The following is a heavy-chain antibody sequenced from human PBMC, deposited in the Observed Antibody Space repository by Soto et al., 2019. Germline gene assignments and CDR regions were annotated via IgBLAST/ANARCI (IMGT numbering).Heavy chain of an antibody. CDR3: AKGIYSYGYNSFDY. CDR2: IRYDGSNT. CDR1: GIIFSGFG. D-gene: IGHD5-18*01. V-gene: IGHV3-30*02. J-gene: IGHJ4*02. Sequence: GGSLRLSCAASGIIFSGFGMHWVRQAPGKGPEWVAIIRYDGSNTYYADSVKGRFTISRDNSKNTLYLQMNSLRAEDTAVYYCAKGIYSYGYNSFDYWSQGTLVTVSS.